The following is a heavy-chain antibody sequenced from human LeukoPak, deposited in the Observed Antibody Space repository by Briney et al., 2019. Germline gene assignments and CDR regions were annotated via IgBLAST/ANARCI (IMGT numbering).Heavy chain of an antibody. CDR3: ARGSRAAYYYYYYYMDV. CDR1: GYSISSGYY. J-gene: IGHJ6*03. CDR2: IYHSGST. Sequence: PSETLSLTCTVSGYSISSGYYWGWIRQPPGKGLEWIGSIYHSGSTYYNPSLKSRVTISVDTSKNQFSLKLNSVTAADTAVYYCARGSRAAYYYYYYYMDVWGKGTTVTVSS. D-gene: IGHD6-13*01. V-gene: IGHV4-38-2*02.